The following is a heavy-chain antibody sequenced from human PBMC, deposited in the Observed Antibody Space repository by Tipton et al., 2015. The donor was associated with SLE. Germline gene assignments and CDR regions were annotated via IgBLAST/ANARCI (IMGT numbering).Heavy chain of an antibody. CDR2: IYYSGST. Sequence: TLSLTCTVSGGSISSGDYYWSWIRQHPGKGLEWIGYIYYSGSTYYNPSLKSRVTISVDTSKNQFSLKLSSVTAADTAVYYCARGAAEGAFDIWGQGTMATVSS. D-gene: IGHD6-13*01. V-gene: IGHV4-31*03. CDR3: ARGAAEGAFDI. CDR1: GGSISSGDYY. J-gene: IGHJ3*02.